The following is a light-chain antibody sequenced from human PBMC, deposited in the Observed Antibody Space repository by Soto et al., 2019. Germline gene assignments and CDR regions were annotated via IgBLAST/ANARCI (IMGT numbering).Light chain of an antibody. V-gene: IGKV1-5*01. CDR2: DDS. J-gene: IGKJ2*01. CDR3: QQYNDNSF. CDR1: QNIDGW. Sequence: DIQMTQSPSTLSAYVGDRVTITCRASQNIDGWLAWYQQKPGKAPKLLIYDDSSLETGVSSRFSGSGSGAEFTLTISSLQPDDFATYYCQQYNDNSFFGQGTKLEIK.